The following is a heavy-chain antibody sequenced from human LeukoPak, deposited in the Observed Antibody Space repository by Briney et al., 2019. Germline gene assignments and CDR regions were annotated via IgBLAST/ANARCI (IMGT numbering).Heavy chain of an antibody. Sequence: GGSLRLSCAASGFTFSRFWMSWVRQVPGKGLEWVANTNQDGSDKYYVDSVKGRFTISRDHAKNSLYLQMDSLRAEDTALYYCARESYDYGSASYYLFDFWGQGTLVSVSS. V-gene: IGHV3-7*01. CDR3: ARESYDYGSASYYLFDF. D-gene: IGHD3-10*01. CDR1: GFTFSRFW. CDR2: TNQDGSDK. J-gene: IGHJ4*02.